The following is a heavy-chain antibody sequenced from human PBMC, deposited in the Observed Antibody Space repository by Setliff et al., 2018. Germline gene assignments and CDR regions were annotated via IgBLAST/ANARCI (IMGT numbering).Heavy chain of an antibody. CDR2: INPSSGAT. D-gene: IGHD3-16*01. J-gene: IGHJ3*02. CDR1: GYTFTGYY. CDR3: ARDGGGDSDAFDI. Sequence: ASVKVSCKASGYTFTGYYMYWVRQAPGQGLEWMGRINPSSGATIYAQKCQGRVTMTSDTSISTAYMELGRLRSDDTAVYFCARDGGGDSDAFDIWGQGTMVTVSS. V-gene: IGHV1-2*06.